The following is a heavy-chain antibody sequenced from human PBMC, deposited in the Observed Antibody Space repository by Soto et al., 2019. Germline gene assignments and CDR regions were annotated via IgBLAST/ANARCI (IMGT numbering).Heavy chain of an antibody. V-gene: IGHV3-48*02. CDR2: ISGTSETI. CDR1: GFNFNTYT. CDR3: ATGYCRSDNCDFTH. Sequence: DVQLVESGGGLVKPGGSLRLSCAASGFNFNTYTMTWVRQAPGKGLEWVSYISGTSETIFYADSVKGRFTISRDNAKNSLYLQLNSRRDEETAVYYCATGYCRSDNCDFTHWGQGTLVTVSS. D-gene: IGHD2-2*01. J-gene: IGHJ4*02.